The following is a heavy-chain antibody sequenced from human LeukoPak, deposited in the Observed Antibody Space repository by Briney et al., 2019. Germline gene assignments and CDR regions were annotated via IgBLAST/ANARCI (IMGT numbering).Heavy chain of an antibody. CDR2: IYYSGST. CDR1: GGSISSSSYY. CDR3: ARREQQLGYYFDY. J-gene: IGHJ4*02. V-gene: IGHV4-39*01. Sequence: TSETLSLTCTVSGGSISSSSYYWGWIRQPPGKGLEWIGSIYYSGSTYYNPSLKSRVTISVDTSKNQFSLKLSDVSAAYTAVYYCARREQQLGYYFDYWGQGTLVTVSS. D-gene: IGHD6-13*01.